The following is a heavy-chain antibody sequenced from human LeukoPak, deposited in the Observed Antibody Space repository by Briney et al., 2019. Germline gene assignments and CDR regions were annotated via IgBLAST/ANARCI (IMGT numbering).Heavy chain of an antibody. D-gene: IGHD2-15*01. V-gene: IGHV3-43*02. CDR1: GFTDGRNY. CDR3: ARQGYGYCYYRIDV. Sequence: GGSLKLSCAASGFTDGRNYMSWVRQAPGKGLEWVSLISGDGGSTYYADSVKGRFTISRDNSKNSLYLQMNSLRTEDTAVYYCARQGYGYCYYRIDVWGPGTTVTVSS. CDR2: ISGDGGST. J-gene: IGHJ6*02.